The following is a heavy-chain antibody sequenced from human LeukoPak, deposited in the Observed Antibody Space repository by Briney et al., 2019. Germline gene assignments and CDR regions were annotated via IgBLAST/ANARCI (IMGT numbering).Heavy chain of an antibody. CDR2: INTNTGNP. J-gene: IGHJ4*02. Sequence: GASVKVSCKASGYTFTSYAMNWVRQAPGQGLEWMGWINTNTGNPTYAQGFTGRFVFSLDTSVSTACLQISSLKAEDTAVYYCARGVSWELFSLGTERWYLYWGQGTLVTVSS. CDR3: ARGVSWELFSLGTERWYLY. CDR1: GYTFTSYA. D-gene: IGHD1-26*01. V-gene: IGHV7-4-1*02.